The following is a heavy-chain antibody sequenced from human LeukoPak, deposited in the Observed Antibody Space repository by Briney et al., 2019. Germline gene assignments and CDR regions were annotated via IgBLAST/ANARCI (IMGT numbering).Heavy chain of an antibody. D-gene: IGHD5-12*01. CDR1: GYTFTSYA. CDR3: AGLGYSGYDYWFDP. J-gene: IGHJ5*02. V-gene: IGHV1-3*01. Sequence: ASVKVSCKASGYTFTSYAMHWVRQAPGQRLEWMGWINAGNGNTKYSQRFQGRVTITRDTSASTAYMELSSLRSEDTAVYYCAGLGYSGYDYWFDPWGQGTLVTVSS. CDR2: INAGNGNT.